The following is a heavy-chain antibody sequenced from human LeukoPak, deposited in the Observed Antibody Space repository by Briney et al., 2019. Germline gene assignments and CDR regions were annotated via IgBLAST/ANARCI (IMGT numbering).Heavy chain of an antibody. J-gene: IGHJ3*02. CDR3: AREDMWAFDT. CDR1: GFTFSHYW. V-gene: IGHV3-7*01. CDR2: IKPDGSEK. Sequence: PGGSLRLSCAASGFTFSHYWMSWVRQAPGKGLEWVANIKPDGSEKYYVDSVKGRFTISRDNAKNSLYLQMDSLRAEDTAVYYCAREDMWAFDTWSQGTMVTVSS. D-gene: IGHD2-15*01.